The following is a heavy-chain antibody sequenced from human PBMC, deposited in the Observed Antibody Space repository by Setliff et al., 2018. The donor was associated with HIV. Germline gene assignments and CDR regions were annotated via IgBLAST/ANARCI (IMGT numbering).Heavy chain of an antibody. V-gene: IGHV1-46*01. Sequence: ASVKVSCKASGYTFTSYYMHWVRRAPGQGLEWMGIINPSGGGTTYARKFQGRVTVTRDTSTTTVYMELSGLRSEDTAVYYCARATEAGTIDYWGQGTRVTRLL. J-gene: IGHJ4*02. CDR2: INPSGGGT. CDR1: GYTFTSYY. CDR3: ARATEAGTIDY. D-gene: IGHD1-1*01.